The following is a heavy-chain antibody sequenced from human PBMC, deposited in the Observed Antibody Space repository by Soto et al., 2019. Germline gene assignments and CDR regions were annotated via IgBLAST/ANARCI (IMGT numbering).Heavy chain of an antibody. J-gene: IGHJ4*02. Sequence: QITLKESGPTLVKPTQTLTLTCTFSGFSLSTSGVGVGWIRQPPGKALEWLALIYWDDDKRYSPSLKRRLTITKDTYKNQVVLTMNNMDPVDTATSYCAHRPSYCSGGSCYSGFDYWGQGTLVTVSS. CDR1: GFSLSTSGVG. CDR3: AHRPSYCSGGSCYSGFDY. V-gene: IGHV2-5*02. CDR2: IYWDDDK. D-gene: IGHD2-15*01.